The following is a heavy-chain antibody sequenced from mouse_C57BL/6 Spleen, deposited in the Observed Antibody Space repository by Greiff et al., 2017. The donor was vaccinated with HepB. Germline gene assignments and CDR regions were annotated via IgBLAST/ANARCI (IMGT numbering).Heavy chain of an antibody. Sequence: ESGPGLVKPSQSLSLTCSVTGYSITSGYYWNWIRQFPGNKLEWMGYISYDGSNNYNPSLKNRISITRDTSKNQFFLKLNSVTTEDTATYCCARDRITTAGFAYWGQGTLVTVSA. CDR3: ARDRITTAGFAY. V-gene: IGHV3-6*01. D-gene: IGHD1-2*01. CDR1: GYSITSGYY. J-gene: IGHJ3*01. CDR2: ISYDGSN.